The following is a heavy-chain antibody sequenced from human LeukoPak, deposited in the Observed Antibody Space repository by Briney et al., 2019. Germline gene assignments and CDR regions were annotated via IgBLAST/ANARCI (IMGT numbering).Heavy chain of an antibody. V-gene: IGHV3-7*01. D-gene: IGHD6-13*01. CDR2: INQDGSEK. Sequence: GGSLRLSCVASGFTFSSYWMSWVRQAPGKGLEWVANINQDGSEKYYVDSMGGRFAISRDNAQNSLYLQMSSLRADDTAVYYCARENMRDGGIAAAGTDYWGQGTLVTVSS. J-gene: IGHJ4*02. CDR1: GFTFSSYW. CDR3: ARENMRDGGIAAAGTDY.